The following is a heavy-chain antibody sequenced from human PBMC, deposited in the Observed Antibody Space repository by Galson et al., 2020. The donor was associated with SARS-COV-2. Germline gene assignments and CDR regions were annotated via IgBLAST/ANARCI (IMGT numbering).Heavy chain of an antibody. J-gene: IGHJ6*02. CDR2: ISYDGSNK. V-gene: IGHV3-30-3*01. CDR1: GFTFSSYA. D-gene: IGHD2-15*01. Sequence: GGSLRLSCAASGFTFSSYAMHWVRQAPGKGLEWVAVISYDGSNKYYADSVKGRFTISRDNSKNTLYLQMNSLRAEDTAVYYCARDEYCSGGSCYSWGVDYYYGMDVWGQGTTVTVSS. CDR3: ARDEYCSGGSCYSWGVDYYYGMDV.